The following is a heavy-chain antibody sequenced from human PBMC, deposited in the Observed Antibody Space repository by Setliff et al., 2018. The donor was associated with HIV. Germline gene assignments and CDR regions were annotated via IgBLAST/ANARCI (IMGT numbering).Heavy chain of an antibody. D-gene: IGHD2-15*01. CDR2: IHPSGGST. V-gene: IGHV1-46*01. CDR1: GYTFTSYY. CDR3: ARVRYCSGGSCYGGDYWFDP. Sequence: GASVKVSCKASGYTFTSYYIHWVRQAPGQGLEWMGVIHPSGGSTGYAQNFQDRVTMTRDTSTSTVYMELSSLRSEDTAVYYCARVRYCSGGSCYGGDYWFDPWGQGTLVTVSS. J-gene: IGHJ5*02.